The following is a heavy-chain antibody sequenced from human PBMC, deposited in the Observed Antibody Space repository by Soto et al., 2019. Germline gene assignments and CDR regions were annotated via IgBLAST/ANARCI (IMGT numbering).Heavy chain of an antibody. CDR1: GFTFSSYA. J-gene: IGHJ4*02. CDR2: INGSGGSK. CDR3: AKFEGPGDDFLSGCLDY. D-gene: IGHD3-3*01. V-gene: IGHV3-23*01. Sequence: EVQLLESGGGLVQPGGSLRLSCAASGFTFSSYAMSWVRQAPGKGLEWVSAINGSGGSKYYADSVKGRFTISRNNSKKALYLQMNSLRAEDMVVYYCAKFEGPGDDFLSGCLDYWGQGTLVTVAS.